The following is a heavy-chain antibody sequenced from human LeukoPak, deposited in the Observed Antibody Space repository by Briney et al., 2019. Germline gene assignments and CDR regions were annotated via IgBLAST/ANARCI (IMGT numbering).Heavy chain of an antibody. V-gene: IGHV3-30-3*01. CDR2: ISYDGSNK. CDR1: GFTFSSYA. J-gene: IGHJ3*02. Sequence: GSLRPSCAASGFTFSSYAIHWVRQAPDKGLEWVAVISYDGSNKYYADSVKGRFTISRGTSKNTLYLQMNSLGAEDTAVYYCARTNYGDYADAFDIWGQGTMVTVSS. CDR3: ARTNYGDYADAFDI. D-gene: IGHD4-17*01.